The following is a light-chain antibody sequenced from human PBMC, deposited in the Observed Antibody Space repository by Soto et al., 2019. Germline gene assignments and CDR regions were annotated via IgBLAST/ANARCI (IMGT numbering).Light chain of an antibody. Sequence: QSVLTQPPSVSGAPGQRVTISCTGSSSNLGAGYDAHWFQFLPGTAPKLLIYGNTNRPSGVPDRFSGSKSGTSATLGITGFQTGDEADYYCGSWDSSLSAYVFGTGTKV. CDR2: GNT. CDR1: SSNLGAGYD. CDR3: GSWDSSLSAYV. J-gene: IGLJ1*01. V-gene: IGLV1-40*01.